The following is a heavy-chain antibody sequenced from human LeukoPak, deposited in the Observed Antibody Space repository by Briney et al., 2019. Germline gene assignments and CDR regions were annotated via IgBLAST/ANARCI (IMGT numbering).Heavy chain of an antibody. CDR2: LSGSGGST. CDR3: AKLAPESYSSGWFDY. V-gene: IGHV3-23*01. J-gene: IGHJ4*02. D-gene: IGHD6-19*01. Sequence: GGSLRLSCAASGFTFSSYAMSWVRQAPGKGLEWVSGLSGSGGSTYYADSVKGRFTISRDNSKKTLYLQMNSLRAEDTAVYYCAKLAPESYSSGWFDYWGQGTLVTVSS. CDR1: GFTFSSYA.